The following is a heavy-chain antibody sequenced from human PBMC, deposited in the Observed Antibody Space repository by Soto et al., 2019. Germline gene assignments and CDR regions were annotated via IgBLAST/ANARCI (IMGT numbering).Heavy chain of an antibody. J-gene: IGHJ6*03. D-gene: IGHD6-19*01. V-gene: IGHV1-18*01. CDR2: ISGYNGNT. Sequence: QDQLVQSGVEVKKPGASVKVSCKASGYSFTNYGITWVRQAPGQGFEWMGWISGYNGNTKYAQKFQGRVTMTTDASTSTAYLELRSLRSDDTAVYYCARDRGVAPPVAGNTHYYYYMDVWGKGTTVTVSS. CDR3: ARDRGVAPPVAGNTHYYYYMDV. CDR1: GYSFTNYG.